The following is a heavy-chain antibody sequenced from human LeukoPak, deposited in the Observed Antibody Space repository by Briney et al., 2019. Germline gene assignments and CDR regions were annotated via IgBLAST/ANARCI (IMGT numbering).Heavy chain of an antibody. V-gene: IGHV3-7*04. CDR1: GFTFSSYW. Sequence: PGGSLRLSCAASGFTFSSYWMTWVRQAPGNGLQWVANINPDGRVRDYVDSVKGRFTISRENAKSSLYLQINSLRAEDTAVYYCARHENWNFPYWGQGTLVTVST. CDR3: ARHENWNFPY. J-gene: IGHJ4*02. CDR2: INPDGRVR. D-gene: IGHD1-7*01.